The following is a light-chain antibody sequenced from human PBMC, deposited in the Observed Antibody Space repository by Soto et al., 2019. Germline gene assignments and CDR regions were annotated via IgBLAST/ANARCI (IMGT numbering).Light chain of an antibody. J-gene: IGLJ1*01. CDR2: DVS. Sequence: QSVLTQPASGSGSPGQSSTISCTGTSSDVGGYNYVSWYQHHPGKAPKLMIFDVSNRPSGVSNRFSGSKSGNTASLTISGLQPGDEADYYCSSYTTSNTRQIVFGTGTKVTVL. V-gene: IGLV2-14*03. CDR3: SSYTTSNTRQIV. CDR1: SSDVGGYNY.